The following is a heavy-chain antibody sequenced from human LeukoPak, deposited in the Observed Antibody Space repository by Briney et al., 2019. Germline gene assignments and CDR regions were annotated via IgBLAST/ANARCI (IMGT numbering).Heavy chain of an antibody. CDR2: ISGLSSYT. Sequence: GGSLRLSCAASGFTFATYATKWVRQAPGKGLEWVSSISGLSSYTYYGESVKGRFSISRDNAKNSLYLQMNSLGAEDTATYYCGRAFPPLRTSSAGDLWGQGILVTVSS. J-gene: IGHJ4*02. D-gene: IGHD3-16*01. V-gene: IGHV3-21*01. CDR1: GFTFATYA. CDR3: GRAFPPLRTSSAGDL.